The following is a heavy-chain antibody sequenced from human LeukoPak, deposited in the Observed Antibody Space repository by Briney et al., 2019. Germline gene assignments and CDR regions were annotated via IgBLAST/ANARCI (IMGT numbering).Heavy chain of an antibody. CDR3: ARGPGSRGIFDY. CDR1: GFTFSGSA. V-gene: IGHV3-73*01. D-gene: IGHD3-10*01. J-gene: IGHJ4*02. Sequence: GGSLRLSCAASGFTFSGSAMHWVRQASGKGLEWVGRIRSKANSYTTSYCVSVQVMFTISRDDSKNTLYLQMNSLRAEDTAVYYCARGPGSRGIFDYWGQGTLVTVSS. CDR2: IRSKANSYTT.